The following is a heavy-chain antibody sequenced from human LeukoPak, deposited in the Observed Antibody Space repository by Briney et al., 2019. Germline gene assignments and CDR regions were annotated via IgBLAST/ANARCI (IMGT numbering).Heavy chain of an antibody. J-gene: IGHJ6*03. V-gene: IGHV3-23*01. CDR3: AKGLRTGVGPYKGYHYYMDV. D-gene: IGHD3-10*01. CDR2: INDNGAGT. CDR1: GFTFSSYA. Sequence: GGSLRLSCAASGFTFSSYAMSWVRQAPGKGLKWVSTINDNGAGTYYADSVKDRFTISRDNSYNTMSLQMNSLRDEDAGVYYCAKGLRTGVGPYKGYHYYMDVWGKGATVTVSS.